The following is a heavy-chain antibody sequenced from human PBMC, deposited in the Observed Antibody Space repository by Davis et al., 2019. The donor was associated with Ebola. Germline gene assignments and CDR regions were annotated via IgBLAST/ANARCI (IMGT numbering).Heavy chain of an antibody. CDR2: IGTAGDT. D-gene: IGHD6-19*01. CDR3: AKGVAVAGYYYYYGMDV. J-gene: IGHJ6*02. CDR1: GFTFSSYD. V-gene: IGHV3-13*01. Sequence: GESLKISCAASGFTFSSYDMHWVRQATGKGLEWVSAIGTAGDTYYPGSVKGRFTISRDNSKNTLYLQMNSLRAEDTAVYYCAKGVAVAGYYYYYGMDVWGQGTTVTVSS.